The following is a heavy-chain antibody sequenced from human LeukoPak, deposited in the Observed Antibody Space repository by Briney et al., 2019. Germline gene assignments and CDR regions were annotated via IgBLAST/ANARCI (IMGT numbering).Heavy chain of an antibody. Sequence: GGSLRLSCAASGFTFSSHGMSWVRQAPGKGLEWVSGISGSGGGTFYADSVRGRFAISRDNSKNTLYLQMNSLRAEDTAVYYCARDLVVVVAGGMDVWGRGTTVTVSS. J-gene: IGHJ6*02. D-gene: IGHD2-15*01. V-gene: IGHV3-23*01. CDR2: ISGSGGGT. CDR1: GFTFSSHG. CDR3: ARDLVVVVAGGMDV.